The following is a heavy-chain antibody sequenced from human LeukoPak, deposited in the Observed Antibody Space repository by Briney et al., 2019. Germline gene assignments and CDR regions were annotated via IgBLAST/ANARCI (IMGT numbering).Heavy chain of an antibody. J-gene: IGHJ4*02. V-gene: IGHV3-48*01. Sequence: GSLRLSCAASGFTFSSYSMNWVRQAPGKGLEWVSYISSSSSTIYYADSVKGRFTISRDNAKNSLYLQMNSLSAEDTAVYYCARELLQLWLRLDYWGQGTLVTVSS. CDR1: GFTFSSYS. D-gene: IGHD5-18*01. CDR2: ISSSSSTI. CDR3: ARELLQLWLRLDY.